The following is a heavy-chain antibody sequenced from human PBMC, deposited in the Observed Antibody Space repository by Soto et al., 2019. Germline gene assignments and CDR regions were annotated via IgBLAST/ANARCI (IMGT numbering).Heavy chain of an antibody. V-gene: IGHV3-30*03. CDR1: GFIFTSYG. Sequence: GGSLRLSCAASGFIFTSYGMHWVRQAPGKGLEWMALILHDGSAEYYADSVKGRFTISRDNSKNTLYLQMNSLTAEDTAVYYCARSRDGYSFYFYYGMDGWGQGTTVTISS. CDR3: ARSRDGYSFYFYYGMDG. D-gene: IGHD4-4*01. J-gene: IGHJ6*02. CDR2: ILHDGSAE.